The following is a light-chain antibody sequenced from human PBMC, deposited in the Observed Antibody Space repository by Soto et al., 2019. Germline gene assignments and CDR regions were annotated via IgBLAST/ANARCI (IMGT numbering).Light chain of an antibody. CDR1: QDVCRY. Sequence: AIRMTQSPSSLSASAGARVAIACRASQDVCRYLAWYQQKPGQAPKLLIYGASTLQNGVPSRFSGGGSGTDFTITISCLQSEDFATYYCQHYNNYPWTFGQGTKVEIK. CDR2: GAS. J-gene: IGKJ1*01. V-gene: IGKV1-8*01. CDR3: QHYNNYPWT.